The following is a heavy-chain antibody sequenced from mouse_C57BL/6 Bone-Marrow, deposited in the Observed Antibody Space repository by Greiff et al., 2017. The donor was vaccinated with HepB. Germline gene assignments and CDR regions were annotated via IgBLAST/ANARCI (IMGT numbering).Heavy chain of an antibody. D-gene: IGHD1-1*01. V-gene: IGHV7-3*01. CDR1: GFTFTDYY. Sequence: VQLKESGGGLVQPGGSLSLSCAASGFTFTDYYMSWVRQPPGKALEWLGFIRTKANGYTTEYSASVKGRFTISRDNSQSILYLQMKSLRAEDSATYYCERDGTGSSYEYYDYWGQGTTLTVAS. CDR2: IRTKANGYTT. CDR3: ERDGTGSSYEYYDY. J-gene: IGHJ2*01.